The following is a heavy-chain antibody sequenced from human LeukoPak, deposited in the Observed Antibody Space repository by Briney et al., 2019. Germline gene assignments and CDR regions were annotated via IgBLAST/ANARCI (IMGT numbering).Heavy chain of an antibody. V-gene: IGHV3-23*01. Sequence: GGSLRLSCTASGFTFSTYAMTWVRQAPGKRLEWVSVISVSAGNAFAADSVRGRFTISRDNAKNTLYLQMNSLRAEDTAVYYCARDPPDYWGQGTLVTVSS. CDR2: ISVSAGNA. CDR3: ARDPPDY. J-gene: IGHJ4*02. CDR1: GFTFSTYA.